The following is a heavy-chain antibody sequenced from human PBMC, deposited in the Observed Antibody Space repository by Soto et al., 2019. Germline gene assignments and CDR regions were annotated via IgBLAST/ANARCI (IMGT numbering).Heavy chain of an antibody. CDR1: GFTFSSYG. D-gene: IGHD2-2*01. CDR3: ARGDIVVVPAAQPFDY. V-gene: IGHV3-33*01. Sequence: GGSLRLSCAASGFTFSSYGMHWVRQAPGKGLEWVAVIWYDGSNKYYADSVKGRFTISRDNSKNTLYLQMNSLRAEDTAVYYCARGDIVVVPAAQPFDYWGQGTLVTVSS. CDR2: IWYDGSNK. J-gene: IGHJ4*02.